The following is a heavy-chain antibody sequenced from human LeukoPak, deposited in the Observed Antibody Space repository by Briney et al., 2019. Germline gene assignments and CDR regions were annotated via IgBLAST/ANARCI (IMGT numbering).Heavy chain of an antibody. CDR1: GFTFSSYG. CDR2: IRYDGSNK. CDR3: ARDYGDYVWSRTSDYYFDY. J-gene: IGHJ4*02. Sequence: GGSLRLSCAASGFTFSSYGMHWVRQAPGKGLEWVAFIRYDGSNKYYADSVKGRFTISRDNSKNTLYLQMNSLRAEDTAVYYCARDYGDYVWSRTSDYYFDYWGQGTLVTVSS. D-gene: IGHD4-17*01. V-gene: IGHV3-30*02.